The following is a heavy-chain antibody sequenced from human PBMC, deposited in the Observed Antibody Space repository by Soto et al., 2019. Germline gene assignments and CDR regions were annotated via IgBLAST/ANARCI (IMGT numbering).Heavy chain of an antibody. CDR2: FDPEDGET. CDR3: ATAGSEWELPTSLYYYYGMDV. V-gene: IGHV1-24*01. D-gene: IGHD1-26*01. CDR1: GYTLTELS. J-gene: IGHJ6*02. Sequence: ASVKVSCKVSGYTLTELSMHWVRQAPGKGLEWMGGFDPEDGETIYAQKFQGRVTMTEDTSTDTAYMELSSLRSEDTAVYYCATAGSEWELPTSLYYYYGMDVWGHGTTVTVSS.